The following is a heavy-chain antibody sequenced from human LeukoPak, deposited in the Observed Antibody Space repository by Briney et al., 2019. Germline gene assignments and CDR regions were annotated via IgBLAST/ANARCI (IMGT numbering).Heavy chain of an antibody. D-gene: IGHD1-1*01. J-gene: IGHJ4*02. V-gene: IGHV3-33*01. Sequence: PGGSLRLSCAASGFTFSSYGMHWVRQAPGKGLEWVAVIWYDGSNKYYADSVKGRFTISRDNSKNTLYLQMNSLRAEDTAVYYCARGGPRYPKNYWGQGTLVTVSS. CDR2: IWYDGSNK. CDR3: ARGGPRYPKNY. CDR1: GFTFSSYG.